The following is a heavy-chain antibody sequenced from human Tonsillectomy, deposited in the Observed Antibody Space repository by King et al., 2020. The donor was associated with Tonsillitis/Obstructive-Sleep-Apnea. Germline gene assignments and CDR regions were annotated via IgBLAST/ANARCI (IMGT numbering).Heavy chain of an antibody. V-gene: IGHV4-59*01. CDR3: ARDSAYCDLSGAYYNLRGWYFDL. J-gene: IGHJ2*01. Sequence: QLQESGPGLVKPSENLSLTCTVSGGSISSYYWSWIRQPPGKGLERVGDSYYSGSTNYNPSLKSRVTISVDTSKNQFSLKLSSVTAADTAVYYCARDSAYCDLSGAYYNLRGWYFDLWGRGPLVTVSS. CDR1: GGSISSYY. D-gene: IGHD3-3*01. CDR2: SYYSGST.